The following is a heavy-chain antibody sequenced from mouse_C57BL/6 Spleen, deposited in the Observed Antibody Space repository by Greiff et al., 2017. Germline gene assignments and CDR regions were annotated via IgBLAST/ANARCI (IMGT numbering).Heavy chain of an antibody. CDR2: ISDGGSYT. Sequence: DVQLQESGGGLVKPGGSLKLSCAASGFTFSSYAMSWVRQTPEKRLEWVATISDGGSYTYYPDNVKGRFTISRDNAKNNLYLQMSHLKSEDTAMYYCAREGWDYYAMDYWGQGTSVTVSS. CDR1: GFTFSSYA. V-gene: IGHV5-4*01. J-gene: IGHJ4*01. CDR3: AREGWDYYAMDY.